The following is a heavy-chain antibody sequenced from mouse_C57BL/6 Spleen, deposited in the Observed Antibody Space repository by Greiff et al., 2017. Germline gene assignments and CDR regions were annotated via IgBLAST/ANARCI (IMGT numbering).Heavy chain of an antibody. J-gene: IGHJ3*01. CDR2: IYPRDGST. CDR1: GYTFTSYD. V-gene: IGHV1-85*01. CDR3: ERTEAWFAY. Sequence: QVQLQQSGPELVKPGASVKLSCKASGYTFTSYDINWVKQRPGQGLEWIGWIYPRDGSTKYNEKFKGNATLPVDTSSSTAYMELHSLTSEDSAFYLCERTEAWFAYGGQGTLVTVSA.